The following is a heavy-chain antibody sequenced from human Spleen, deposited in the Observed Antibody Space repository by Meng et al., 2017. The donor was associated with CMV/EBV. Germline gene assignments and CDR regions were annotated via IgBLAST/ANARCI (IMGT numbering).Heavy chain of an antibody. Sequence: SETLSLTCTVSGGSISSSSYYWGWIRQPPGMGLEWIGSIYYSGSTYYNPSLKSRVTISVDTSKNQFSLKLSSVTAADTAVYYCARGQGFWSGRAFDIWGQGTMVTVSS. CDR1: GGSISSSSYY. D-gene: IGHD3-3*01. CDR2: IYYSGST. V-gene: IGHV4-39*07. CDR3: ARGQGFWSGRAFDI. J-gene: IGHJ3*02.